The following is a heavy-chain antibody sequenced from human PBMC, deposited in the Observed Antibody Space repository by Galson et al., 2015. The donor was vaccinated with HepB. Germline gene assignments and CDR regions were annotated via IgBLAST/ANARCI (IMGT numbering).Heavy chain of an antibody. CDR1: GFTFSGYT. CDR2: ISRGSGQDI. Sequence: SLRLSCAGSGFTFSGYTMNWVRQAPGKGLQWVASISRGSGQDIFYRESVKGRFTISRDNAKNSLYLQMNSLRVEDTGVYYCASESPDLWGQGTTVTVSS. V-gene: IGHV3-21*01. J-gene: IGHJ6*02. CDR3: ASESPDL.